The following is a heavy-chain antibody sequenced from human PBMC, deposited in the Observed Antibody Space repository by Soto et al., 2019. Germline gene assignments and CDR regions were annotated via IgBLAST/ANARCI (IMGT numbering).Heavy chain of an antibody. CDR2: IVPKFGTT. CDR3: VRGGSDNSGWYIWFDP. J-gene: IGHJ5*02. Sequence: QVQLVQSGAEVKKPGSSVKVSCKTSGGTFSTHVIGWVRQAPGQGLEWMGGIVPKFGTTNYAHKFKGRVKITADESTSTAYMEVSSLTSEDTAVYYGVRGGSDNSGWYIWFDPWGQGTLVTVSS. V-gene: IGHV1-69*01. CDR1: GGTFSTHV. D-gene: IGHD6-19*01.